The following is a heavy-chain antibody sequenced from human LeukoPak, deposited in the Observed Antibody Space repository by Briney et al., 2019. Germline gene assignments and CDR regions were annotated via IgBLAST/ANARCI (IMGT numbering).Heavy chain of an antibody. CDR3: ARVQYYNILTGSFQY. CDR2: IIPIFGTA. CDR1: GGTFSSYA. V-gene: IGHV1-69*06. J-gene: IGHJ4*02. Sequence: GASVKVSCKASGGTFSSYAISWVRQAPGQGLEWMGGIIPIFGTANYAQKFQGRVTITADKSTSTAYMELSGLRSDDTAYYFCARVQYYNILTGSFQYWGQGTLVTVSS. D-gene: IGHD3-9*01.